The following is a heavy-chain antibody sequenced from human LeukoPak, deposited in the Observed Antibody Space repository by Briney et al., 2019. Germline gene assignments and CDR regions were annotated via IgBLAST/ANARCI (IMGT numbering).Heavy chain of an antibody. CDR3: ARLDTTMLFLDF. CDR2: ISSSSSYI. D-gene: IGHD5-18*01. V-gene: IGHV3-21*01. J-gene: IGHJ4*02. CDR1: GFTFSSYS. Sequence: GGSLRLSCAASGFTFSSYSMNWVRQAPGKGLEWVSSISSSSSYIYYADSVKGRFTISRDNAKNSLYLQMNSLRADDTAVYYCARLDTTMLFLDFWGQGTLVTVSS.